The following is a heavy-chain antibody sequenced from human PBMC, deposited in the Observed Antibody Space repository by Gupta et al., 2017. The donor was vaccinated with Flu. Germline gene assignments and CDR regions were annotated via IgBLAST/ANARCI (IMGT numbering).Heavy chain of an antibody. J-gene: IGHJ4*02. D-gene: IGHD6-13*01. CDR1: GFTFSSYA. CDR3: AKGHSSSWSTFDY. Sequence: EVQLLESGGGLVQPGGSLRLSCAASGFTFSSYAMSWVRQAPGKGLEWVSAISGSGGSTYYADSVKGRFTISRDNSKNTLYLQKNSLRAEDTAVYYCAKGHSSSWSTFDYWCQGTLVTVSS. CDR2: ISGSGGST. V-gene: IGHV3-23*01.